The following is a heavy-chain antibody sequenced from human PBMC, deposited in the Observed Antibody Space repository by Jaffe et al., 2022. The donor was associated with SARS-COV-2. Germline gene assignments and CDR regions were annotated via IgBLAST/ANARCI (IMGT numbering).Heavy chain of an antibody. CDR2: IWYDGSNK. CDR3: ARADPPYLSGWPRGYYYYGMDV. V-gene: IGHV3-33*01. J-gene: IGHJ6*02. CDR1: GFTFSSYG. D-gene: IGHD6-19*01. Sequence: QVQLVESGGGVVQPGRSLRLSCAASGFTFSSYGMHWVRQAPGKGLEWVAVIWYDGSNKYYADSVKGRFTISRDNSKNTLYLQMNSLRAEDTAVYYCARADPPYLSGWPRGYYYYGMDVWGQGTTVTVSS.